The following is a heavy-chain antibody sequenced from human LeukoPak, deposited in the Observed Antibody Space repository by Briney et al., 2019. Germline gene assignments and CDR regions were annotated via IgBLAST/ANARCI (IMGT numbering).Heavy chain of an antibody. CDR1: GFTFSSYW. J-gene: IGHJ4*02. CDR3: ARDQGSFDY. CDR2: IHSDGIGT. V-gene: IGHV3-74*01. Sequence: PGGSLRLSCAASGFTFSSYWMHWIRQAPGKGLVWVSRIHSDGIGTSYADSVRGRFTISRDNAKNTLYLQMNSLRAEDTAVYCCARDQGSFDYWGQGTLVTVSS.